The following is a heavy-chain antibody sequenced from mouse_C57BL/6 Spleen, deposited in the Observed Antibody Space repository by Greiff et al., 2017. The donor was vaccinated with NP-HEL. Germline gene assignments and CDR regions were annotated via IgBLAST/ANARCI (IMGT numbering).Heavy chain of an antibody. CDR3: ARNLRGAMDY. V-gene: IGHV1-64*01. Sequence: QVQLQQPGAELVKPGASVKLSCKASGYTFTSYWMHWVKQRPGEGLEWIGMIHPNSGSTNYNEKFKSKATLTVDKSSSTAYMQLSSLTSEDSAVYYCARNLRGAMDYWGQGTSVTVSS. J-gene: IGHJ4*01. CDR1: GYTFTSYW. CDR2: IHPNSGST.